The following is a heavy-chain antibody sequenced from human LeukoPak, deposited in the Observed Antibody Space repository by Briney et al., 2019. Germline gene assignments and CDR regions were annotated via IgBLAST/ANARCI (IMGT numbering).Heavy chain of an antibody. V-gene: IGHV1-18*04. CDR1: GYTFTSCY. D-gene: IGHD2/OR15-2a*01. J-gene: IGHJ5*02. CDR2: VSAYNGKT. Sequence: ASVRVSCKASGYTFTSCYVHWVRQAPGQGLEWMGWVSAYNGKTNYAQSLQDRVTMTTDTSTSTVYMELRSLRSDDTALYYCARGDTFLPTHYFDPWGQGTLVTVSS. CDR3: ARGDTFLPTHYFDP.